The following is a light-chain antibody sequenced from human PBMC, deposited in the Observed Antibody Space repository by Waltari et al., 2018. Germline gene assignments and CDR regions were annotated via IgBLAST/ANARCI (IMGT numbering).Light chain of an antibody. CDR1: SSNIGAGHD. V-gene: IGLV1-40*01. J-gene: IGLJ3*02. Sequence: QSILTQPTSVSGAPGQRVTISCNGSSSNIGAGHDVHWYQAFPGTAPKLLIYGNNNRPSGVPDRFSGSKSGSSASLAINGLQAEDEADYYCQSFDSNVRGGVVFGGGTKVTVL. CDR3: QSFDSNVRGGVV. CDR2: GNN.